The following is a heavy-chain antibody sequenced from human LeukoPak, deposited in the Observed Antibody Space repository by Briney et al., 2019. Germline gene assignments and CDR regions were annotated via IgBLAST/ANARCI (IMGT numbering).Heavy chain of an antibody. CDR1: GGSISSGGYS. V-gene: IGHV4-61*08. J-gene: IGHJ6*03. CDR3: ARGSFYMDV. CDR2: IYYSGST. D-gene: IGHD6-6*01. Sequence: PSETLSLTCAVSGGSISSGGYSWSWIRQPPGKGLEWIGYIYYSGSTNYNPSLKSRVTISVDTSKNQFSLKLSSVTPADTAVYYCARGSFYMDVWGKGTTVTISS.